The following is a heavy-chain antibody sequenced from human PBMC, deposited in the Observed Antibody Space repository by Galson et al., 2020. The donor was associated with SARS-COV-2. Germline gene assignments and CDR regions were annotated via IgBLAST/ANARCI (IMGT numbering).Heavy chain of an antibody. CDR3: TREGWQGGY. CDR2: IRGDGSET. Sequence: GESLKISCAVSGLTFKDFWMSWVRQAPGKGLECVATIRGDGSETNYVDSVKGRFSISRDNDMNSLFLQMNSLRVEDTATYYCTREGWQGGYWGQGTRVTVSS. J-gene: IGHJ4*02. CDR1: GLTFKDFW. V-gene: IGHV3-7*01. D-gene: IGHD6-19*01.